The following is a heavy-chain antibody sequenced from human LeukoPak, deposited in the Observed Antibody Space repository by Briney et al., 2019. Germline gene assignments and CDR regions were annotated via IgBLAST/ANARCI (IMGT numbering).Heavy chain of an antibody. CDR1: GFTFSSYS. CDR2: ISSSGSYI. V-gene: IGHV3-21*01. Sequence: PGGSLRLSCAASGFTFSSYSMNWVRQAPGKGLEWVSSISSSGSYIYYADSVKGRFTISRDNAKNSLYLQMNSLRAEDTAVYYCARVGDTAMAIDYWGQGTLVTVSS. D-gene: IGHD5-18*01. J-gene: IGHJ4*02. CDR3: ARVGDTAMAIDY.